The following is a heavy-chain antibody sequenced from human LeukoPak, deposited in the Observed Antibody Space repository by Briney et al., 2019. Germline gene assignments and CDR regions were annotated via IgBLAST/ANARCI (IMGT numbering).Heavy chain of an antibody. D-gene: IGHD3-16*01. Sequence: GGSLRLSCAASGFTFRNAWMSWVRQAPGKGLEWVGRIKSKTDGGTTDYAAPVKGRFTISRDDSTNTLYLQMNSLKTEDTAVYSVTTVKGALFGVSFDVFDIWGKGTMVTV. J-gene: IGHJ3*02. CDR2: IKSKTDGGTT. CDR3: TTVKGALFGVSFDVFDI. V-gene: IGHV3-15*01. CDR1: GFTFRNAW.